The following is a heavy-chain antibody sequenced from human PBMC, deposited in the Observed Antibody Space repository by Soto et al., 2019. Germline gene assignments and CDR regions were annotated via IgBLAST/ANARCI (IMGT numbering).Heavy chain of an antibody. Sequence: EGSLRLACAASGFTFSSYAMSWVRQAPGQGLEWVSAISGSGGSTYYADSVKGRFTISRDNSKNTLYLQMNSLRPEDTAVYYCAKLPRGYWSSTSCYTSYGMDVWGQGSTVTVSS. V-gene: IGHV3-23*01. J-gene: IGHJ6*02. CDR2: ISGSGGST. CDR3: AKLPRGYWSSTSCYTSYGMDV. D-gene: IGHD2-2*01. CDR1: GFTFSSYA.